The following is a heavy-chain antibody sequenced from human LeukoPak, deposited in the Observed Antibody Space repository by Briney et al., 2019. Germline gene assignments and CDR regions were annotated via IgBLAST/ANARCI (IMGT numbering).Heavy chain of an antibody. CDR3: ARESCSGGSCYSSDNWFDP. V-gene: IGHV1-18*01. D-gene: IGHD2-15*01. Sequence: ASVKVSCKASGYTLTSYGISWVRQAPGQGLEWMGWISAYNGNTNYAQKLQGRVTMTTDTSTSTAYMELRSLRSDDTAVYYCARESCSGGSCYSSDNWFDPWGQGTLVTVSS. J-gene: IGHJ5*02. CDR1: GYTLTSYG. CDR2: ISAYNGNT.